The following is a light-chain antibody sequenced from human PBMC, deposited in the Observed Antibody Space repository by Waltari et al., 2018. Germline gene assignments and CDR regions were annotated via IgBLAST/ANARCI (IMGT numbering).Light chain of an antibody. V-gene: IGKV1-6*01. J-gene: IGKJ1*01. CDR2: AAS. Sequence: AIQMTQSPSSLSASVRHRVTIPCRASPGIRIDLGWYQQKPGKAPKLLIYAASNLQSGVPSRFSGSGSGTDFTLTISSLQPDDFATYYCLQDYSYPRTFGQGTKVEIK. CDR3: LQDYSYPRT. CDR1: PGIRID.